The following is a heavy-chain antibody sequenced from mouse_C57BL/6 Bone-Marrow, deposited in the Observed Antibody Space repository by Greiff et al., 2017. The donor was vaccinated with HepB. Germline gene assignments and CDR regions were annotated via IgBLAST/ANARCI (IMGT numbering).Heavy chain of an antibody. V-gene: IGHV1-81*01. CDR3: ARGGSLWSFAY. D-gene: IGHD1-1*02. Sequence: QVQLKQSGAELARPGASVKLSCKASGYTFTSYGISWVKQRTGQGLEWIGEIYPRSGNTYYNEKFKGKATLTADKSSSTAYMELRSLTSEDSAVYFCARGGSLWSFAYWGQGTLVTVSA. CDR2: IYPRSGNT. J-gene: IGHJ3*01. CDR1: GYTFTSYG.